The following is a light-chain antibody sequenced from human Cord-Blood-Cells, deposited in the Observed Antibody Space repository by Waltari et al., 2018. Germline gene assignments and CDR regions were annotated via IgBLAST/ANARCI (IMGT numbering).Light chain of an antibody. CDR3: QQYYSYPT. CDR2: AAS. V-gene: IGKV1-39*01. CDR1: QSISSY. Sequence: DIQMTQSPSSLSASVGDRVTITCRASQSISSYLNWYKQNTGKAPKLLIYAASTLQSGVPSMFSGSASGTDFTLTISCLQSEDFATYYCQQYYSYPTFGQGTRLEIK. J-gene: IGKJ5*01.